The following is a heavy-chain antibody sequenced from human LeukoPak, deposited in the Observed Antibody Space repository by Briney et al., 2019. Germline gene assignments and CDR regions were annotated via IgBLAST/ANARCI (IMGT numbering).Heavy chain of an antibody. CDR3: ASAPDFPNQLPRYYFDY. J-gene: IGHJ4*02. CDR1: GGTFSNDA. V-gene: IGHV1-69*13. Sequence: EASVKVSCKASGGTFSNDAISWVRQAPGQGLEWMGRIIPIFGTANYAQKFQGRVTITADESTSTAYMELSSLRSEDTAVYYCASAPDFPNQLPRYYFDYWGQGTLVTVSS. D-gene: IGHD2-2*01. CDR2: IIPIFGTA.